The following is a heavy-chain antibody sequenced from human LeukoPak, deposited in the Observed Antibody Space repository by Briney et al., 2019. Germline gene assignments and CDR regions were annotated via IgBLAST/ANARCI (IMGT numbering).Heavy chain of an antibody. V-gene: IGHV5-51*01. CDR3: ARASYGDLDY. J-gene: IGHJ4*02. D-gene: IGHD4-17*01. CDR2: IYPGDSDT. Sequence: GESLNISCKGSGYSFTSYCIGGVRQIPGKGLEWMGIIYPGDSDTRYSPSFQGQVTISADKSISTAYLQWSSLKASDTAMYFCARASYGDLDYWGQGTLVTVSS. CDR1: GYSFTSYC.